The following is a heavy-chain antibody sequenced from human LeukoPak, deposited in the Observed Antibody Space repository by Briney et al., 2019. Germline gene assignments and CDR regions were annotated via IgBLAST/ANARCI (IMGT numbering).Heavy chain of an antibody. CDR1: GFTFSDSW. D-gene: IGHD4-23*01. V-gene: IGHV3-74*01. CDR2: MYGDMSDI. CDR3: ARDLGLRGST. Sequence: GGSLRLSCEVSGFTFSDSWMHWVRKTPGKGLVWVSRMYGDMSDISYADSVKGRFTISRDNAKNTVYLQMNSLRGEDTAVYYCARDLGLRGSTWGQGTLVTVSS. J-gene: IGHJ5*02.